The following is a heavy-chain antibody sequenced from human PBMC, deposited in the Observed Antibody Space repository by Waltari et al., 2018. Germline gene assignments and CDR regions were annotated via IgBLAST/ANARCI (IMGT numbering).Heavy chain of an antibody. CDR3: AEMSSSSGGGDY. V-gene: IGHV3-30*18. CDR1: GFTFSSYG. CDR2: ISYDGSNK. D-gene: IGHD6-6*01. J-gene: IGHJ4*02. Sequence: QVQLVESGGGVVQPGRSLRLSCAASGFTFSSYGMHWVRQAPGKGLEWVAVISYDGSNKYYADSVKGRFTISRDNSKNTLYLQMNSLRAEDTAVYYCAEMSSSSGGGDYWGQGTLVTVSS.